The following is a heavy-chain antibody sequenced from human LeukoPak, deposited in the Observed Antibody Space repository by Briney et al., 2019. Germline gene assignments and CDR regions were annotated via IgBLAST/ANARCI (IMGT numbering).Heavy chain of an antibody. CDR2: ISLNSGSI. CDR1: GFTFDDYA. J-gene: IGHJ6*02. D-gene: IGHD1-26*01. Sequence: GGSLRLSCAASGFTFDDYAMHWFRQAPGKGLDWVSGISLNSGSIGYADSVKGRFTISRDNDKNSLYLQMNSLRAEDTALYYCAKDILGGRYYYYGMDVWGQGTTVTVSS. V-gene: IGHV3-9*01. CDR3: AKDILGGRYYYYGMDV.